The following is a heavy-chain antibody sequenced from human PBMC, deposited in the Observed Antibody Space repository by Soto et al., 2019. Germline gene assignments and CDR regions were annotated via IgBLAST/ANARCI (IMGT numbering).Heavy chain of an antibody. J-gene: IGHJ6*03. CDR1: GYTFTGYY. D-gene: IGHD2-15*01. CDR3: ASGAVVVVAATRMRMYYYYMDV. V-gene: IGHV1-2*04. Sequence: QVQLVQSGAEVKKPGASVKVSCKASGYTFTGYYMHWVRQAPGQGLEWMGWINPNSGGTNYAQKFQGWVTMTRDTSISTAYMELSRLRSDDTAVYYCASGAVVVVAATRMRMYYYYMDVWGKGTTVTVSS. CDR2: INPNSGGT.